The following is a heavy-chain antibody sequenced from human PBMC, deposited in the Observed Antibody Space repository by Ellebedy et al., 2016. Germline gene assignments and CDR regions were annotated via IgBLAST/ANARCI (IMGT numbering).Heavy chain of an antibody. J-gene: IGHJ5*02. CDR3: ARWRVVGDPWGFDP. CDR2: IYPGNSNV. CDR1: GYIFSEYW. V-gene: IGHV5-51*01. D-gene: IGHD1-26*01. Sequence: GESLKISXKGSGYIFSEYWIGWVRQMSGKDLEWMGVIYPGNSNVQYSPSFRGQVTISVDKAISTAYLQWGSLEASDTAVYYCARWRVVGDPWGFDPWGQGTLVTVSS.